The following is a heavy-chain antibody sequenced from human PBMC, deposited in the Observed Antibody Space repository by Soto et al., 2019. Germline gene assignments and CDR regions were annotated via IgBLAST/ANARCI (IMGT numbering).Heavy chain of an antibody. V-gene: IGHV3-30*03. CDR3: TGESASRY. D-gene: IGHD2-8*02. J-gene: IGHJ4*02. CDR2: ISRDGGTK. CDR1: GFTVSSDG. Sequence: QVQLVESGGGVVQPGRSLRLSCAVSGFTVSSDGMHWVRQAPGKGLEWVAVISRDGGTKFYADSVKGPFIISKDNSRNTLFLEMNSLRGDDMAVYYCTGESASRYWGQGTLVTVSS.